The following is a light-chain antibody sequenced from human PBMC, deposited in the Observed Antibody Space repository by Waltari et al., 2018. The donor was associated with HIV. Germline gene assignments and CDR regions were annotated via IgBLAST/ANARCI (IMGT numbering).Light chain of an antibody. J-gene: IGKJ2*01. V-gene: IGKV1-6*01. CDR2: ASS. CDR3: LQDYKYPYT. CDR1: QRIRNA. Sequence: AIQLTQSPSSLSASVGADVTIPCRARQRIRNALGWYQQKPEKAPKRLIYASSSVQGRVPSRFSGSESGTDFTLTISSLQPEDFASYYCLQDYKYPYTFGQGTKRESK.